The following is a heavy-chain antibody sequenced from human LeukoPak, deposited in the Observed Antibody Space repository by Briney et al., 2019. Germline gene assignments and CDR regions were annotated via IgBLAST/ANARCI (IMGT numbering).Heavy chain of an antibody. CDR1: GFTFSSYS. J-gene: IGHJ4*02. CDR3: ARQTYYDSSGYYSPY. D-gene: IGHD3-22*01. CDR2: IRISSSYI. V-gene: IGHV3-21*01. Sequence: GGSLRLSCAASGFTFSSYSMNWVRQASGKGLEWVSSIRISSSYIYYADSVKGRFTISRDNAKNSLYLQMNSLRAEDTAVYYCARQTYYDSSGYYSPYWGQGTLVTVSS.